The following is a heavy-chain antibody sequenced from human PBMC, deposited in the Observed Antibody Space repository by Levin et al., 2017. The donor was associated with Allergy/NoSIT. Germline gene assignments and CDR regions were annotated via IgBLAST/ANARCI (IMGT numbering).Heavy chain of an antibody. CDR1: GFSLTTNKMC. V-gene: IGHV2-70*11. D-gene: IGHD6-19*01. Sequence: QTLSLTCTFSGFSLTTNKMCVNWIRQPPGRALEWLARIDWDDDKYYSTSLKTRLTISKDTSKNQVVLTMTNMDPVDTATYYCARIVAGPDYFDYWGQGTLVTVSS. CDR2: IDWDDDK. J-gene: IGHJ4*02. CDR3: ARIVAGPDYFDY.